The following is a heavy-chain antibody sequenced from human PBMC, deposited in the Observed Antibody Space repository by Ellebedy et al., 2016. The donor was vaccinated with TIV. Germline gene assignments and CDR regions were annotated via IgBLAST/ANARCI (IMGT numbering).Heavy chain of an antibody. J-gene: IGHJ4*02. CDR2: ISYDGSNK. V-gene: IGHV3-30*03. CDR3: ARDSGSMVRGVSKPDY. Sequence: GGSLRLXCAASGFTFSSYGMHWVRQAPGKGLEWVAVISYDGSNKYYADSVKGRFTISRDNSKNTLYLQMKSLRAEDTAVYYCARDSGSMVRGVSKPDYWGQGTLVTVSS. CDR1: GFTFSSYG. D-gene: IGHD3-10*01.